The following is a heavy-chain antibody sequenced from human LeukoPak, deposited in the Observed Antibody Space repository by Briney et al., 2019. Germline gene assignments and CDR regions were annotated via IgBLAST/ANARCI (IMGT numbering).Heavy chain of an antibody. CDR1: GFTFDDYA. CDR3: AKSPLFNYYFDY. V-gene: IGHV3-9*01. CDR2: ISWNSGSI. D-gene: IGHD5-24*01. Sequence: GGSLRLSCAASGFTFDDYAMHWVRQAPGKGLEWVSGISWNSGSIGYADSVKGRFTISRDNSKNTLYLQMNSLRAEDTAVYYCAKSPLFNYYFDYWGQGTLVTVSS. J-gene: IGHJ4*02.